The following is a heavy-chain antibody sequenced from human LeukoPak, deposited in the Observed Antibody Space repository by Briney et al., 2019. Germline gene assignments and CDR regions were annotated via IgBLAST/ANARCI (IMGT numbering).Heavy chain of an antibody. CDR3: ATDFGATGTTWY. Sequence: VASVKVSCKVSGYTLTELSMHWVRQAPGKGLEWMGGFDPEDGETIYAQKFQGRVTMTEDTSTDTAYMELSSLRSEDTAVYYCATDFGATGTTWYWGQGTLVTVSS. D-gene: IGHD1-7*01. CDR2: FDPEDGET. V-gene: IGHV1-24*01. J-gene: IGHJ4*02. CDR1: GYTLTELS.